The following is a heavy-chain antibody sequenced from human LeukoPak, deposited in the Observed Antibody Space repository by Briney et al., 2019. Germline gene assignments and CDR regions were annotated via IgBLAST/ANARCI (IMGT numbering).Heavy chain of an antibody. J-gene: IGHJ4*02. D-gene: IGHD6-19*01. CDR2: ISGSGGKT. Sequence: GGSLRLSCAASGFTFSSYGMSWVRLAPGKGLEWVSSISGSGGKTYYADSVKGRFTISRDNSKNTLYLQMNSLRAEDTAVYYCAKAQWRFDYWGQGTLVTVSS. CDR1: GFTFSSYG. V-gene: IGHV3-23*01. CDR3: AKAQWRFDY.